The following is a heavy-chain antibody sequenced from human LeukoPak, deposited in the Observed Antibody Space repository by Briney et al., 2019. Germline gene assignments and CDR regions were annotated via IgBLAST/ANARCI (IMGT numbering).Heavy chain of an antibody. CDR2: LSASGGST. CDR1: GLTFSRYV. CDR3: ATLYGDYNWYFDL. Sequence: GGTLRLSCASSGLTFSRYVMGWVRQAPGKGLEWVPTLSASGGSTFYAASVKGRFTVSRDNSKNTLFLQMNTLRAEDTAVYYCATLYGDYNWYFDLWGRGTLVTVSS. J-gene: IGHJ2*01. V-gene: IGHV3-23*01. D-gene: IGHD4-17*01.